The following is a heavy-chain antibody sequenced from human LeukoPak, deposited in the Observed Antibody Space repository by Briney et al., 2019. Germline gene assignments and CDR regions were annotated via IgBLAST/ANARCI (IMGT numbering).Heavy chain of an antibody. CDR1: GFTFSTYA. CDR3: AKELDSSGWYGDPYDY. Sequence: GRSLRLSCAASGFTFSTYAMHWVRQAPGKGLEWVAVISYDGSNKYYADSVKGRFTISRDNSKNTLYLQMNSLRAEDTAVYYCAKELDSSGWYGDPYDYWGQGTLVTVSS. V-gene: IGHV3-30*04. CDR2: ISYDGSNK. J-gene: IGHJ4*02. D-gene: IGHD6-19*01.